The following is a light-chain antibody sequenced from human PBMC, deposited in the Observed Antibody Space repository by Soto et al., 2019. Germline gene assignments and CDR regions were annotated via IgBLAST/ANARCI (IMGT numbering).Light chain of an antibody. J-gene: IGKJ1*01. CDR2: DTS. Sequence: DIQMTQSPSTLSASVGDRVTITCRASQSVGTYLAWYQQEPGKAPNLLIYDTSSLESGVPSRFSGSGSGTEFTLTISSLQPDDFATYYCQQYYLYWTFGQGTKVDI. V-gene: IGKV1-5*01. CDR1: QSVGTY. CDR3: QQYYLYWT.